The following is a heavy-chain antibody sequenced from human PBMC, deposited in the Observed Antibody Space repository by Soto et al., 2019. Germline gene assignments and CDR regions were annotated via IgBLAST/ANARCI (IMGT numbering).Heavy chain of an antibody. J-gene: IGHJ1*01. CDR1: GFHFSSYA. D-gene: IGHD3-22*01. CDR2: ISYDGSNK. CDR3: ALEDYYDSKRQGYFQH. V-gene: IGHV3-30-3*01. Sequence: PGGSLRVSCAASGFHFSSYAMHWVRQAPGKGLEWVAVISYDGSNKYYADSVKGRFTISRDNSKNTLYLQMNSLRAEDTAVYYCALEDYYDSKRQGYFQHWGQGTLVTVSS.